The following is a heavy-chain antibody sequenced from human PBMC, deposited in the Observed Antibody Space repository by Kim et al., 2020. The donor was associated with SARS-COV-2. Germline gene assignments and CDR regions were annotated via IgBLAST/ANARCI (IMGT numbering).Heavy chain of an antibody. Sequence: GGSLRLSCAASGFTFSSYGMHWVRQAPGKGLEWVAVIWYDGSNKYYADSVKGRFTISRDNSKNTLYLQMNSLRAEDTAVYYCAREIMDCTNGVCLYYFDYWGQGTLVTVSS. CDR2: IWYDGSNK. V-gene: IGHV3-33*01. CDR3: AREIMDCTNGVCLYYFDY. J-gene: IGHJ4*02. D-gene: IGHD2-8*01. CDR1: GFTFSSYG.